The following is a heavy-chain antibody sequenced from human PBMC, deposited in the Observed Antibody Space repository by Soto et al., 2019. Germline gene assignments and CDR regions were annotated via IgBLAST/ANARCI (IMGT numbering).Heavy chain of an antibody. CDR3: TTEVGTRYYDILTGHDAFDI. Sequence: GGSLRLSCAASGFTFSNAWMSWVRQAPGKGLEWVGRIKSKTDGGTTDYAAPVKGRFTISRDDSKNTLYLQMNSLKTEDTAVYYCTTEVGTRYYDILTGHDAFDIWGQGTIVTVSS. J-gene: IGHJ3*02. V-gene: IGHV3-15*01. D-gene: IGHD3-9*01. CDR2: IKSKTDGGTT. CDR1: GFTFSNAW.